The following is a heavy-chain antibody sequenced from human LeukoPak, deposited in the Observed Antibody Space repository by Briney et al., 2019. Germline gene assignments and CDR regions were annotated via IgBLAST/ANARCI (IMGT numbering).Heavy chain of an antibody. J-gene: IGHJ6*03. D-gene: IGHD5-18*01. CDR1: GGSFSGYY. Sequence: SETLSLTCAVYGGSFSGYYWSWIRQPPGKGLEWIGEINHSGSTNYNPSLKSRVTISVDTSKNQFSLKLSSGTATATAVYYCARVDRGYSYGPIQRVPYFFYYTDVWGKGTTVTVSS. CDR3: ARVDRGYSYGPIQRVPYFFYYTDV. CDR2: INHSGST. V-gene: IGHV4-34*01.